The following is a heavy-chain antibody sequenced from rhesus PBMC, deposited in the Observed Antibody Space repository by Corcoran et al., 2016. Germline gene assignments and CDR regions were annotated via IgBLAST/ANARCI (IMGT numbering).Heavy chain of an antibody. D-gene: IGHD6-19*01. V-gene: IGHV5-2*01. CDR1: GYSFTSYW. CDR2: IGPRESDP. J-gene: IGHJ6*01. CDR3: AKERSNYYGLDS. Sequence: EVQLVQSGAEVKRPGESLKISCKTSGYSFTSYWHSWVRQMPGKGLGWMGAIGPRESDPKYSPSFQGQGTISADKSISTAYLQWSSLKASDSATYYCAKERSNYYGLDSWGQGVVVTVSS.